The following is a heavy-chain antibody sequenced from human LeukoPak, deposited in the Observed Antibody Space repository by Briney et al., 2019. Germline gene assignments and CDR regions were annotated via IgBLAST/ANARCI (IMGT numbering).Heavy chain of an antibody. CDR3: ARDRYGDYTPGVDAFDI. CDR2: ISYDGSNK. D-gene: IGHD3-3*01. J-gene: IGHJ3*02. CDR1: GFTFSSYG. V-gene: IGHV3-30*03. Sequence: GGSLRLSCAASGFTFSSYGMHWVRQAPGKGLEWVAVISYDGSNKYYEDSVKGRFTISRDNSKNTLYLQMQSLRAEDTAMYYCARDRYGDYTPGVDAFDIWGQGTMVTVSS.